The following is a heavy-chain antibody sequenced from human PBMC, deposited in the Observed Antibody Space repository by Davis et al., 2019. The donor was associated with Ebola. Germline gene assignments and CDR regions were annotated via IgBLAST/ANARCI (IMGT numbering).Heavy chain of an antibody. CDR2: ISVGGANE. D-gene: IGHD3-10*01. J-gene: IGHJ4*02. CDR1: GFIFNRYP. Sequence: GESLKISCEASGFIFNRYPMHWVRQAPGKGLEWVGVISVGGANEEQADSVKGRFIISRDNSRNTLFLQMNSLRVEDTAVYYCAKPIGWFGESSSLRNWGQGTLVTVSS. CDR3: AKPIGWFGESSSLRN. V-gene: IGHV3-30-3*02.